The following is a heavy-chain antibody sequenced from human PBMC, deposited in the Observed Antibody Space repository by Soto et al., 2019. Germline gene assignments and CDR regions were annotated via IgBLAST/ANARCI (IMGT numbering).Heavy chain of an antibody. CDR1: GGSIRNFY. CDR3: TRHTTSGWYQIVY. CDR2: IYNSGST. D-gene: IGHD6-19*01. V-gene: IGHV4-59*08. Sequence: SETLSLTYTVSGGSIRNFYWSWLRQPPGKGLEWIGCIYNSGSTNYNPSLKSRVTMSVDTSKNQFSLKLASVTAADTAVYYCTRHTTSGWYQIVYWGQGTLVT. J-gene: IGHJ4*02.